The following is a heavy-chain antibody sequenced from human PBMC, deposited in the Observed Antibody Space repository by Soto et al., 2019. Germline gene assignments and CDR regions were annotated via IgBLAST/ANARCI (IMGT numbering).Heavy chain of an antibody. D-gene: IGHD6-25*01. V-gene: IGHV5-51*01. CDR2: IYPGDSNT. CDR1: GFSFTSYW. J-gene: IGHJ6*02. Sequence: GESLKISCKASGFSFTSYWIGWVRQKPGKGLEWMGIIYPGDSNTRYSPSFQGQVTIPADKSISSAYLQWSSLKASDTAMYYCVRPRGPYYYYYGVDVWGQGTTVTVSS. CDR3: VRPRGPYYYYYGVDV.